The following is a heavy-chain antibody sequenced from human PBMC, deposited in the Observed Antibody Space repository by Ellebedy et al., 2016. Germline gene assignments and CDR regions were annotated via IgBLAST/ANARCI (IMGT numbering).Heavy chain of an antibody. CDR2: IVNSGKDT. CDR3: ARDGSEWSRDL. CDR1: GFTFSSYS. Sequence: GGSLRLSXAASGFTFSSYSMTWVRQAPGKGLEWVATIVNSGKDTSYADSVKGRFTISRDNGKNSVFLQMTSLRVEDTAVYYCARDGSEWSRDLWGQGTLVTVSS. V-gene: IGHV3-21*01. J-gene: IGHJ5*02. D-gene: IGHD3-3*01.